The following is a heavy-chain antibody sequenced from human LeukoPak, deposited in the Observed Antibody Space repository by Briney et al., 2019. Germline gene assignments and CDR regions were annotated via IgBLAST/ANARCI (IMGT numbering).Heavy chain of an antibody. D-gene: IGHD2-2*01. CDR2: ISAYNGNT. Sequence: ASVKVSCKASGYTFTSYGISWVRQAPGQGLEWMGWISAYNGNTNYAQKLQGRVTMTTDTSTSTAYVELRSLRSDDTAVYYCARDNIVVVPAAPDYWGQGTLVTVSS. CDR3: ARDNIVVVPAAPDY. V-gene: IGHV1-18*01. J-gene: IGHJ4*02. CDR1: GYTFTSYG.